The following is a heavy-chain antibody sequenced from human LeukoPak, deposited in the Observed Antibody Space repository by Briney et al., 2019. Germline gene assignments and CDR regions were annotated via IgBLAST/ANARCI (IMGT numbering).Heavy chain of an antibody. CDR2: IIPILGIA. D-gene: IGHD3-10*01. CDR3: ARTAYGSGSYVDY. V-gene: IGHV1-69*04. Sequence: SVKVSCKASGGTFSSYAISWVRQAPGQGLEWMGRIIPILGIANYAQKFQGRVTITADKSTSTAYMELSSLRSEDTAAYYCARTAYGSGSYVDYWGQGTLVTVSS. J-gene: IGHJ4*02. CDR1: GGTFSSYA.